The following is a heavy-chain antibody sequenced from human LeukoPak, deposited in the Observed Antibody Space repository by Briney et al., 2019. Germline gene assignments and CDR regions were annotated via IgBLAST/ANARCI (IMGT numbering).Heavy chain of an antibody. CDR1: GFTFSSYA. V-gene: IGHV3-23*01. Sequence: PGGSLRLSCAASGFTFSSYAMTWVRQAPGKGLEWVSAFSATDGSAQYAESVEGRFTISRDNSKNTLYLQMNSLRAEDTAVYYCAKPPGLGELSEYYFGYWGQGTLVTVSS. D-gene: IGHD3-16*02. CDR2: FSATDGSA. J-gene: IGHJ4*02. CDR3: AKPPGLGELSEYYFGY.